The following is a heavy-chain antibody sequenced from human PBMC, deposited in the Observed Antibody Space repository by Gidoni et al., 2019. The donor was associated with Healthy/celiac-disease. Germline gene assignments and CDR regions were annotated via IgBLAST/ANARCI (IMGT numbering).Heavy chain of an antibody. V-gene: IGHV3-48*02. D-gene: IGHD3-22*01. Sequence: EVQLVESGGGLVQPGGSLRLSCAAAGFTCSSHSMNWVRQAPGKGLEWVSYISSSSSTIYYADSVKGRFTISRDNAKNSLYLQMNSLRDEDTAVYYCAQTYSSGYYYGDYYYGMDVWGQGTTVTVSS. CDR1: GFTCSSHS. J-gene: IGHJ6*02. CDR3: AQTYSSGYYYGDYYYGMDV. CDR2: ISSSSSTI.